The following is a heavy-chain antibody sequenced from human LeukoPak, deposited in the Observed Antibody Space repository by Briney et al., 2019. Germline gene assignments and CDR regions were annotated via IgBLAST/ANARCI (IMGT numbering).Heavy chain of an antibody. V-gene: IGHV4-39*07. D-gene: IGHD3-16*01. CDR2: IYYSGST. CDR3: ARQETVGLLVVFDY. CDR1: GGSISSSSYY. J-gene: IGHJ4*02. Sequence: KPSETLSLTCTVSGGSISSSSYYWGWIRQPPGKGLEWIGSIYYSGSTYYNPSLKSRVTISVDTSKNQFSLKLSSVAAADTAVYYCARQETVGLLVVFDYWGQGTLVTVSS.